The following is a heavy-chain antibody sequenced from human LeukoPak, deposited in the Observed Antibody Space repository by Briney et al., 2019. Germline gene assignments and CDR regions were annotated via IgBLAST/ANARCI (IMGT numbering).Heavy chain of an antibody. CDR1: GFTISSYW. CDR3: ARDRWRWLEYYFDY. J-gene: IGHJ4*02. Sequence: GGSLRPSCAASGFTISSYWMSGGRQPPGKLLERVSNIKQDGSEKYYVDYVKGRFTIPRDNAKNSLYLQMNSLRAEDTAVYYCARDRWRWLEYYFDYWGQGTLVPVSS. D-gene: IGHD5-24*01. V-gene: IGHV3-7*01. CDR2: IKQDGSEK.